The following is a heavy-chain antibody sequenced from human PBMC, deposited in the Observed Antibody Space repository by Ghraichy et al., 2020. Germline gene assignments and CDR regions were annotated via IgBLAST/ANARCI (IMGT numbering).Heavy chain of an antibody. J-gene: IGHJ4*02. Sequence: TLSLTCAVSGGSISSSNWWSWVRQPPGKGLEWIGEIYHSGSTNYNPSLKSRVTISVDKSKNQFSLKLSSVTAADTAVYYCARANISSSWYGFDYWGQGTLVTVSS. D-gene: IGHD6-13*01. CDR1: GGSISSSNW. V-gene: IGHV4-4*02. CDR2: IYHSGST. CDR3: ARANISSSWYGFDY.